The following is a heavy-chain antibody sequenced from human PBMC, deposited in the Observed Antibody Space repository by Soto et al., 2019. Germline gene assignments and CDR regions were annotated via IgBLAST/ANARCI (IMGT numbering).Heavy chain of an antibody. CDR1: GASIINYY. Sequence: PSETLSLTCTVSGASIINYYWAWIRQSPGGGLESIGYVSNTATTTYNPSLKNRVTISVDSSKNQFSLKLDSVTAADTAVYYCARLGGYYQAFDNWGQGTLVTVSS. CDR2: VSNTATT. J-gene: IGHJ4*02. D-gene: IGHD3-3*01. V-gene: IGHV4-59*08. CDR3: ARLGGYYQAFDN.